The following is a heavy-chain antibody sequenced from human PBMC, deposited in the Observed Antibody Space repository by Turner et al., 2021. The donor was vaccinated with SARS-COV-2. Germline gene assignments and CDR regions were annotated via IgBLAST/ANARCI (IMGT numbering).Heavy chain of an antibody. D-gene: IGHD2-8*02. CDR1: GFSFSSYA. CDR2: LSGTGSST. Sequence: EVQLLESGGDLIQPGGSLTLSCDASGFSFSSYAMNWVRQAPGKVLEWISALSGTGSSTFYADSVRGRFTISRDNYKTTLYLQMNSLRVDDTAIYYCAKGGTGNYGVSDYWGQGTLVTVSA. J-gene: IGHJ4*02. CDR3: AKGGTGNYGVSDY. V-gene: IGHV3-23*01.